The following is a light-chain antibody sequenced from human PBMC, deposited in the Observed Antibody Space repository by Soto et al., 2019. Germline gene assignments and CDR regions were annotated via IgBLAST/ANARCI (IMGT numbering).Light chain of an antibody. J-gene: IGKJ2*01. CDR1: QSVSSSY. CDR2: GAS. Sequence: EIVLTQSPGTLSLSPGERATLSCRASQSVSSSYLAWDQQKPGQAPRLLIYGASSRATGIPNRFSGSGSGTVFTLTISRLEPEDFAVYYCQQGSTFGQGTKLEIK. V-gene: IGKV3-20*01. CDR3: QQGST.